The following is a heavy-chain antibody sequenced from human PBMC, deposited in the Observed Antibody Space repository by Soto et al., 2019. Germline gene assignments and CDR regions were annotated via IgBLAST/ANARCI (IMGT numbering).Heavy chain of an antibody. D-gene: IGHD6-19*01. Sequence: XESLKLSCKCTGYSSTSNWINLVRQMPGKGLEWMGRIDPSDSYTTYSPSFQGHVTISADKAISTAYLQWSSLKASDTAMYYCASGGDSSGHDAFDIWGQGKMVTVS. V-gene: IGHV5-10-1*01. CDR2: IDPSDSYT. CDR1: GYSSTSNW. J-gene: IGHJ3*02. CDR3: ASGGDSSGHDAFDI.